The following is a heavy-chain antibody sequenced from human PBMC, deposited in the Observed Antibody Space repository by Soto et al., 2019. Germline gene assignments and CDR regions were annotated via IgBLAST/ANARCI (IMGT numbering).Heavy chain of an antibody. D-gene: IGHD6-13*01. J-gene: IGHJ4*02. CDR2: ISAGGNLI. Sequence: GGSLRLSCAASGFIFSNHSMSWVRQVPGEGLEWVSGISAGGNLIYYADSVRGRFTMSRDNSKNMLYLQMNSLRAEDTAVYFCAKRQGIGAAANNFDFWGQGARVTVSS. V-gene: IGHV3-23*01. CDR3: AKRQGIGAAANNFDF. CDR1: GFIFSNHS.